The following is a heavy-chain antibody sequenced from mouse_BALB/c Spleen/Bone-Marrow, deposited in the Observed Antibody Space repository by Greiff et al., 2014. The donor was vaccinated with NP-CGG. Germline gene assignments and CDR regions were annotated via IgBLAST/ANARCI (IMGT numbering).Heavy chain of an antibody. Sequence: QVQLKEPGPELVKPGASVRISCKAAGYTFTSYYIHWVKQRPGQGLEWIGWIYPGNVNTKYNEKFKGKATLTAGKSSSTAYIQLSSLTSEDSAVYFCAREANWNFDYWGQGTTLTVSS. CDR3: AREANWNFDY. V-gene: IGHV1S56*01. D-gene: IGHD4-1*01. CDR2: IYPGNVNT. J-gene: IGHJ2*01. CDR1: GYTFTSYY.